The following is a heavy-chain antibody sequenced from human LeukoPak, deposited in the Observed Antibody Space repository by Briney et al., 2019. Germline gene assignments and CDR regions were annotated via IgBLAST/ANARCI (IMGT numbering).Heavy chain of an antibody. J-gene: IGHJ6*03. CDR2: IYYSGST. Sequence: PSETLSLTCTVSGGSISSYYWSWIRQPPGKGLEWIGYIYYSGSTNYNPSLKSRVTISVDTSKNQFSLKLSSVTAADTAVHYCARGFRVRGVIHPYMDVWGKGTTVTVSS. CDR1: GGSISSYY. D-gene: IGHD3-10*01. CDR3: ARGFRVRGVIHPYMDV. V-gene: IGHV4-59*01.